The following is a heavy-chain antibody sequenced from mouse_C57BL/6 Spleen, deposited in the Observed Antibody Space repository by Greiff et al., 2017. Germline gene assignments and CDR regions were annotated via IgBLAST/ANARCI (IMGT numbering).Heavy chain of an antibody. V-gene: IGHV1-64*01. CDR2: IHPNSGST. J-gene: IGHJ1*03. CDR1: GYTFTSYW. D-gene: IGHD1-1*01. CDR3: AREPLLLRYWYFDV. Sequence: QVQLQQPGAELVKPGASVKLSCKASGYTFTSYWMHWVKQRPGQGLEWIGMIHPNSGSTNYNEKFKSKATLTVDKSSSTAYMQLSSLTSEDSAVYYCAREPLLLRYWYFDVWGTGTTVTVSS.